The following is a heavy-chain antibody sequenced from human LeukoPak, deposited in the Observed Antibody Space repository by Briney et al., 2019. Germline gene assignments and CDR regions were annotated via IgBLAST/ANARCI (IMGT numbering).Heavy chain of an antibody. CDR1: GGSISSSNYY. D-gene: IGHD4-23*01. V-gene: IGHV4-39*01. J-gene: IGHJ4*02. CDR3: ARHSPVPTVVTPGLLDY. CDR2: IYYSGST. Sequence: SETLSLTCTVSGGSISSSNYYWGWIRQPPGKGLEWIGSIYYSGSTYYNPSLKSRLTISVDRSRTQFSLNLGSVTAADPAVYYCARHSPVPTVVTPGLLDYWGQGTLVTVSS.